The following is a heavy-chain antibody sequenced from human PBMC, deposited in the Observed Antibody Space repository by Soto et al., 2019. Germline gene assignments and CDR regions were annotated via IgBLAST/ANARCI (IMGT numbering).Heavy chain of an antibody. CDR1: VWSIASCSVY. V-gene: IGHV4-31*02. CDR3: AREGDYRTWFEP. J-gene: IGHJ5*02. D-gene: IGHD4-17*01. CDR2: IFYAGDT. Sequence: SETRSGTWRVSVWSIASCSVYWSWIRLQSGKGPEWIGSIFYAGDTYYNPSLKSRVEISLDGSQNQFSLNLRSVTAADTAVYYCAREGDYRTWFEPWGPGTLVTVSS.